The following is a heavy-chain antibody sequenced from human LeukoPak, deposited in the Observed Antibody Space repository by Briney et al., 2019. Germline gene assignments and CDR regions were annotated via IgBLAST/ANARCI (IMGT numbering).Heavy chain of an antibody. CDR3: AKGVSAGVNTGPFDY. CDR2: ISNSGDST. Sequence: GGSLRLSCAASGFNFGTYAMSWVRQAPGKGLEWVSSISNSGDSTYYRDSVKDRFILSRDNSMNTLYLQLNSLRAEDTALYYCAKGVSAGVNTGPFDYWGQGTLVTVSS. V-gene: IGHV3-23*01. CDR1: GFNFGTYA. D-gene: IGHD2-8*01. J-gene: IGHJ4*02.